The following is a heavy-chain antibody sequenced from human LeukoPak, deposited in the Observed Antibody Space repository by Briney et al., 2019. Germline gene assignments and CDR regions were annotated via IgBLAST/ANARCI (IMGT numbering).Heavy chain of an antibody. J-gene: IGHJ4*02. V-gene: IGHV3-23*01. CDR3: AKDLGGTPRGSLGY. D-gene: IGHD1-26*01. CDR2: ISSSTLKI. Sequence: GGSLRLSCAASGFTFSKYAMTWVRQAPGKGLEWVSAISSSTLKIYYADSVKGRFTISRDNSKNTLYLQMNSVRAEDTAVYYCAKDLGGTPRGSLGYWGQGTLVTVSS. CDR1: GFTFSKYA.